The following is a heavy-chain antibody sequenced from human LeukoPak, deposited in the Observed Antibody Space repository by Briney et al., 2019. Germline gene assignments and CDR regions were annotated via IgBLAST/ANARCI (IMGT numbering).Heavy chain of an antibody. CDR2: ISWNSGSI. J-gene: IGHJ2*01. D-gene: IGHD6-19*01. CDR3: AKGGAVAGWYFDL. Sequence: GGSLRLSCAASGFTFDDYAMHWVRQAPGKGLEWVSGISWNSGSIGYADSVKGRFTISRDNAKNSLYLQMNSLRAEDTALYYCAKGGAVAGWYFDLWGRGTLVTASS. CDR1: GFTFDDYA. V-gene: IGHV3-9*01.